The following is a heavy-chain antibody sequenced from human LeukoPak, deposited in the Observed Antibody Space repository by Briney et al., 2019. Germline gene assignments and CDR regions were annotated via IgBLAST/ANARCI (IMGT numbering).Heavy chain of an antibody. J-gene: IGHJ6*02. CDR2: MNPNSGNT. D-gene: IGHD3-22*01. CDR3: ARHYYDSSGYPAGMDV. CDR1: GYTFTSYD. Sequence: GASVKVSCKASGYTFTSYDINWVRQATGQGLEWMGWMNPNSGNTGYAQKFQGRVTMTRNTSIGTAYMELSSLRSEDTAVYYCARHYYDSSGYPAGMDVWGQGTTVTVSS. V-gene: IGHV1-8*01.